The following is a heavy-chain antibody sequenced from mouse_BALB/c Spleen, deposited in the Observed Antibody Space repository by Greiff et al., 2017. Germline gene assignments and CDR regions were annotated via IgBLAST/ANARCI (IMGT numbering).Heavy chain of an antibody. D-gene: IGHD1-2*01. CDR1: GYTFTSYY. J-gene: IGHJ2*01. Sequence: VQLQQSGPELVKPGASVRISCKASGYTFTSYYIHWVKQRPGQGLEWIGWIYPGNVNTKYNEKFKGKATLTADKSSSTAYMQLSSLTSEDSAVYFCARGHYYGYWGQGTTLTVSS. CDR2: IYPGNVNT. V-gene: IGHV1S56*01. CDR3: ARGHYYGY.